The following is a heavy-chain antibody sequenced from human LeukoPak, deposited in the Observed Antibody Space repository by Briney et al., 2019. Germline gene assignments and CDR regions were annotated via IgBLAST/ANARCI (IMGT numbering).Heavy chain of an antibody. Sequence: PGGSLRLSCAASGFTFSRYTMSWVRQAPGKGLVWVSRIKADESSTDYADSVKGRFTISRDNAKNTLFLQMNSLRAEDTAVYYCARDVYDFWSGYAFDIWGQGTMVTISS. J-gene: IGHJ3*02. D-gene: IGHD3-3*01. CDR2: IKADESST. CDR1: GFTFSRYT. V-gene: IGHV3-74*01. CDR3: ARDVYDFWSGYAFDI.